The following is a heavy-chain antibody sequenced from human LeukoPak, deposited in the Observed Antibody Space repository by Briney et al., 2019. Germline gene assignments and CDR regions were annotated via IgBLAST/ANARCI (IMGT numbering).Heavy chain of an antibody. Sequence: GGSLRLSCAASEFTVSSNYMSWVRQAPGKGLEWVSVIYSGGSTYYADSVKGRFTISRDNSRNTLYLQLNSLRAEDTALYYCAKCAKTPDGGSGWCNWFDAWGQRTLVTVSS. J-gene: IGHJ5*02. CDR3: AKCAKTPDGGSGWCNWFDA. D-gene: IGHD3-3*01. CDR1: EFTVSSNY. CDR2: IYSGGST. V-gene: IGHV3-53*01.